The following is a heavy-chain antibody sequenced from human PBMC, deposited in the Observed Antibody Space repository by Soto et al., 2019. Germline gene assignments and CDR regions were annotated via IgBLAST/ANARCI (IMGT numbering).Heavy chain of an antibody. V-gene: IGHV4-34*01. CDR2: INHSGST. CDR3: ARDKITGLFDY. D-gene: IGHD2-8*02. CDR1: GGCFSGYY. J-gene: IGHJ4*02. Sequence: QVHLQQWGAGLLKPSETLSLTCAVYGGCFSGYYWTWNRQPPGTGLEWIGEINHSGSTNYNPSLKSRVTMSVDTSKNQFSLKLTFVTAADTAVYYCARDKITGLFDYWGQGTLVTVSS.